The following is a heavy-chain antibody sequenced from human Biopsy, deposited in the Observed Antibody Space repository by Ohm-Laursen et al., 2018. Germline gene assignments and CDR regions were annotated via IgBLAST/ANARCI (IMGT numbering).Heavy chain of an antibody. D-gene: IGHD3-22*01. CDR3: VRGVDYYDPYHYYALDV. V-gene: IGHV4-34*01. Sequence: GTLSLTCAVYGGSFSGYYWSWIRQPPGKGLEWIGEINHGGRTNYNPSLKSRVTISVDTSKNQFSLKVRSVTAADTAVYYCVRGVDYYDPYHYYALDVWGQGTTVTVSS. CDR1: GGSFSGYY. J-gene: IGHJ6*02. CDR2: INHGGRT.